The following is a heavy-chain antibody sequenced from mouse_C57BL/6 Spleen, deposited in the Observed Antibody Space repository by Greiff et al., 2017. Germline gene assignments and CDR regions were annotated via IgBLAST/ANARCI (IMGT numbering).Heavy chain of an antibody. CDR3: TRSGDYDPYWYFDV. CDR1: GYTFTDYE. D-gene: IGHD2-4*01. Sequence: QVQLKESGAELVRPGASVTLSCKASGYTFTDYEMHWVKQTPVHGLEWIGAIDPETGGTAYNQKFKGKAILTADKSSITAYMELRSLTSEDSAVYYCTRSGDYDPYWYFDVGGTGTTVTVSS. J-gene: IGHJ1*03. V-gene: IGHV1-15*01. CDR2: IDPETGGT.